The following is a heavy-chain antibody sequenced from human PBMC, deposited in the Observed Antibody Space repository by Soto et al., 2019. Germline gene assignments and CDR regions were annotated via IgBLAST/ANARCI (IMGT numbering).Heavy chain of an antibody. D-gene: IGHD3-10*01. CDR1: GGSISSGDYY. CDR3: ARWWFGEFFDY. CDR2: IYYSGST. Sequence: TLSLTCTVSGGSISSGDYYWSWIRQPPGKGLEWIGFIYYSGSTYYNPSLKSRVTISVDTSKNQFSLKLSSVTAADTAVYYCARWWFGEFFDYWGQGTLVTVSS. V-gene: IGHV4-30-4*01. J-gene: IGHJ4*02.